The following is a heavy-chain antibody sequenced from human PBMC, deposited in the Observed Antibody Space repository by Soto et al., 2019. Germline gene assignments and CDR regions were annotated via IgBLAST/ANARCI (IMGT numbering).Heavy chain of an antibody. D-gene: IGHD3-22*01. J-gene: IGHJ5*02. V-gene: IGHV4-59*06. CDR2: FHNSGNT. Sequence: PSETLSLTCTVSGRSISSYYFSWIRQNPGKGLEWIGHFHNSGNTYYMPYIKSRITISLDTSKNQLSLKLSSVTAADTAVYYCACDVSHADSGWANCFDHSGEGPLVSGYS. CDR3: ACDVSHADSGWANCFDH. CDR1: GRSISSYY.